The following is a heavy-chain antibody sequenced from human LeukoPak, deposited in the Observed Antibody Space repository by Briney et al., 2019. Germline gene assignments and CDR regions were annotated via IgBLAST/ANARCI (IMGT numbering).Heavy chain of an antibody. CDR3: ARDLLGDYDGWGSSHVYYYYYMDV. J-gene: IGHJ6*03. V-gene: IGHV1-18*01. Sequence: ASVKVSSKASRDTFTSYGISWVPESPGQGLEWMGWISAYNGNTNYAQKLQGRVTMTTDTSTSTAYMELRSLRSDDTDVYYCARDLLGDYDGWGSSHVYYYYYMDVWGKGTTVTVSS. CDR1: RDTFTSYG. D-gene: IGHD3-10*01. CDR2: ISAYNGNT.